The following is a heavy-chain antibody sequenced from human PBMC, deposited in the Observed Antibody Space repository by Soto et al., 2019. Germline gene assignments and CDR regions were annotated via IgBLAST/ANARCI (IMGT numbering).Heavy chain of an antibody. J-gene: IGHJ4*02. CDR2: ISYSGST. D-gene: IGHD1-26*01. CDR3: ARGGPRSAVLAY. CDR1: GDSVSGENYF. Sequence: QVQLQESGPGLVKPSETLSVTCTVSGDSVSGENYFWTWIRQPPGKELEWIGYISYSGSTNYNPSLKRRVTISVDTSRNQSSRGLNSVTAGDTAVYSCARGGPRSAVLAYWGQGTLVLVSS. V-gene: IGHV4-61*01.